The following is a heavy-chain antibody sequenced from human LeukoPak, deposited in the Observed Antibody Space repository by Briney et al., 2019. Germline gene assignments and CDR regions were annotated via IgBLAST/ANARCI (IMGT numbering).Heavy chain of an antibody. J-gene: IGHJ6*03. Sequence: GGSLRLSCAASGFTFSNYWIHWVRQAPGKGPVWVSRINTDGSTTSYADFVKGRFTIFRDNAKDTLYLQMNSLGVEDTAVYYCAREEWNDGVYMDVWGKGTTVTVSS. CDR3: AREEWNDGVYMDV. V-gene: IGHV3-74*01. CDR2: INTDGSTT. CDR1: GFTFSNYW. D-gene: IGHD1-1*01.